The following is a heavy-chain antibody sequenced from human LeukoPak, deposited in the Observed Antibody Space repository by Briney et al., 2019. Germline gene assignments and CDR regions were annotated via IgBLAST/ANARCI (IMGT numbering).Heavy chain of an antibody. Sequence: ASVKVSCKASGYTFTGYYMHWVRQAPGQGLEWMGWINPNSGGTNYAQKFQGRVTMTRDTSISTAYMELSRLRSDDTAVYYCARVPIGAAAGRYFDYWGQGTLVTVSS. J-gene: IGHJ4*02. CDR1: GYTFTGYY. CDR3: ARVPIGAAAGRYFDY. V-gene: IGHV1-2*02. CDR2: INPNSGGT. D-gene: IGHD6-13*01.